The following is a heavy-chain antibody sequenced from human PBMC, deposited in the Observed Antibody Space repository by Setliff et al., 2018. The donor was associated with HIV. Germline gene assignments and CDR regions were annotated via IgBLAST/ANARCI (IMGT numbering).Heavy chain of an antibody. Sequence: SETLSLTCSVSGGSISSSTYYWGWIRQPAGKGLEWIGRIWTSGSTYYNSSLKSRVTISVDTSKNQFSLRVNSVTAADSAVYYCARATGSGLVDYWGQGTLVTVSS. J-gene: IGHJ4*02. CDR1: GGSISSSTYY. V-gene: IGHV4-39*01. CDR3: ARATGSGLVDY. D-gene: IGHD3-10*01. CDR2: IWTSGST.